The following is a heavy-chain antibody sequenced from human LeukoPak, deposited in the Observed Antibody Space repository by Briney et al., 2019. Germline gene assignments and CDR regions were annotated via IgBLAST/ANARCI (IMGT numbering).Heavy chain of an antibody. V-gene: IGHV1-2*02. Sequence: ASVKVSCKASGYTFTGYYIHWVRQAPGQGLEWMGWINPNSGGTNYAQKFQGRVTMTRDTSISTAYMELSRLRSDDTAVYYCARVPPRGRDYGGKLYYFDYWGQGTLVTASS. CDR3: ARVPPRGRDYGGKLYYFDY. CDR1: GYTFTGYY. D-gene: IGHD4-23*01. J-gene: IGHJ4*02. CDR2: INPNSGGT.